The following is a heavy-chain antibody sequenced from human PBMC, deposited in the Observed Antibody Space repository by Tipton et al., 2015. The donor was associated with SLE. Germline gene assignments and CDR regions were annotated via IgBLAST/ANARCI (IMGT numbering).Heavy chain of an antibody. CDR1: GFTFSSYS. J-gene: IGHJ4*02. CDR3: ARDKHSSGGFDY. V-gene: IGHV3-21*03. Sequence: GSLRLSCAASGFTFSSYSMNWVRQAPGKGLEWVSSISSSSSYIYYADSVKGRFTISRDNAKNSLYLQMSSLRAEDTAVYYCARDKHSSGGFDYWGQGTLVTVSS. D-gene: IGHD6-19*01. CDR2: ISSSSSYI.